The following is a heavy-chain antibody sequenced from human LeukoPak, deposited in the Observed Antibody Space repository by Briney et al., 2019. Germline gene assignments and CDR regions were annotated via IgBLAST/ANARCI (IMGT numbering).Heavy chain of an antibody. CDR3: AGHMAGAARQFDY. D-gene: IGHD6-6*01. J-gene: IGHJ4*02. V-gene: IGHV4-59*08. Sequence: SETLSLTCTVSCGSISSYFWSWIRQPPGKGLEWIGYIYYSGSTNYNPSLKSRVTISLDTSKNQFSLKLSSVTAADTAVYYCAGHMAGAARQFDYWGQGTLVTVSS. CDR2: IYYSGST. CDR1: CGSISSYF.